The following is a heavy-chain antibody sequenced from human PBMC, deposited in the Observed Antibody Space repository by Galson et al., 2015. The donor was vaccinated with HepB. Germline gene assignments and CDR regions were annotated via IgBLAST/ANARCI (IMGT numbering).Heavy chain of an antibody. CDR2: IRYDGSIK. V-gene: IGHV3-30*02. Sequence: SLRLSCAASGFTFSNYGMHWVRQAPGKGLEWVAYIRYDGSIKYYADSVKGRFTISRDNSKNTLYLQMSSLRAEDTAVYYCARNTPSSGYHGLHYGGQGTLVTVSS. J-gene: IGHJ4*02. CDR3: ARNTPSSGYHGLHY. CDR1: GFTFSNYG. D-gene: IGHD5-12*01.